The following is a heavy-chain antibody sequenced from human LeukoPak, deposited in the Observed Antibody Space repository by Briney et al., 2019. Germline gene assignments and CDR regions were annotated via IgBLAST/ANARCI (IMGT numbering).Heavy chain of an antibody. CDR1: GGSFSGYH. J-gene: IGHJ5*02. CDR3: ARIVGSTSFHGWFDP. V-gene: IGHV4-34*01. D-gene: IGHD2-2*01. CDR2: INHSGST. Sequence: SETLSLTCAVYGGSFSGYHWSWIRQPPGKGLEWIGEINHSGSTNYNPSLKSRVTISVDTSKNQFSLKLSSVTAADTAVYYCARIVGSTSFHGWFDPWGQGTLVTVSS.